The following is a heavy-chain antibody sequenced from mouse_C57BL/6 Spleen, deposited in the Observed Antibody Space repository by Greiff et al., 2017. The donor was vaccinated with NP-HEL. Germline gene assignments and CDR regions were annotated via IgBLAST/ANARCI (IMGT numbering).Heavy chain of an antibody. J-gene: IGHJ1*03. D-gene: IGHD1-3*01. V-gene: IGHV1-22*01. CDR1: GYTFTDYN. CDR2: INPNNGGT. Sequence: EVQLQQSGPELVKPGASVKMSCKASGYTFTDYNMHWVKQSHGKSLEWIGYINPNNGGTSYNQKFKGKATLTVNKSSSTAYMELRSLTSEDSAVYYGARLSGSYWYFDVWGTGTTVTVAS. CDR3: ARLSGSYWYFDV.